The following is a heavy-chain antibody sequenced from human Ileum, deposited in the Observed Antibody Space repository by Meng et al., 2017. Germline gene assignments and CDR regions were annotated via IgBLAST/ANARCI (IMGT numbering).Heavy chain of an antibody. V-gene: IGHV3-23*04. J-gene: IGHJ4*01. Sequence: EVQLVVSGGGLVQPGGSLRLALAAFRLTFNIYSMSWVRQAPGKGLEWVSFISPTGDTTYYADSVKGRFTISRDNSKNTLFLQMNSLRAEDMAVYYCATESNFDYWGQGTLVTVSS. CDR3: ATESNFDY. CDR2: ISPTGDTT. CDR1: RLTFNIYS.